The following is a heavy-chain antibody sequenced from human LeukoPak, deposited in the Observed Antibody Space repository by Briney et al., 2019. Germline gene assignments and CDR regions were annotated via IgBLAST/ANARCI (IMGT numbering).Heavy chain of an antibody. V-gene: IGHV5-10-1*01. J-gene: IGHJ4*02. CDR1: GYSFTNYW. CDR2: IDPSDSYT. CDR3: ARVGSSYYPYFDY. Sequence: GESLKISCKGSGYSFTNYWIGWLRQMPGKGLEWMGRIDPSDSYTNYSPSFQGHVTISTDKSISTAYLQWSSLKASDTAMYYCARVGSSYYPYFDYWGQGTLVTVSS. D-gene: IGHD3-22*01.